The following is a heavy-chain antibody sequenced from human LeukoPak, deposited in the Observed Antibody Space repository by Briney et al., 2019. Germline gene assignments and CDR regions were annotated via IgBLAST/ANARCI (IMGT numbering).Heavy chain of an antibody. D-gene: IGHD4-17*01. Sequence: GGSLRLSCAASGLTFSSYAMHWVRQAPGKGLEWVAVISYDGSNKYYADSVKGRFTISRDNSKNTLYLQMNSLRAEDTAVYYCARTTTHDYWGQGTLVTVSS. CDR2: ISYDGSNK. J-gene: IGHJ4*02. V-gene: IGHV3-30-3*01. CDR3: ARTTTHDY. CDR1: GLTFSSYA.